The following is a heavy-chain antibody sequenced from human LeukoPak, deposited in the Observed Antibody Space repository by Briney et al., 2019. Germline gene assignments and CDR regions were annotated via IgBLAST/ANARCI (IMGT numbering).Heavy chain of an antibody. Sequence: SCKASGYTFTSYGISWVRQAPGKGLEWVTIISYHGSNKYYADSVKGRFTISRDNSKNTLYLQMNSLRAEDTAVYYCARGDFGDYFDFWGQGTLVTVSS. V-gene: IGHV3-30-3*01. CDR3: ARGDFGDYFDF. J-gene: IGHJ4*02. CDR2: ISYHGSNK. CDR1: GYTFTSYG. D-gene: IGHD4-17*01.